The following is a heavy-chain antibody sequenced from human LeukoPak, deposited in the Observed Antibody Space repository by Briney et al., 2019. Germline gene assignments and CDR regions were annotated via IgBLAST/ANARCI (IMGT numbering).Heavy chain of an antibody. Sequence: SETLSLTCTVSGGSISGYYWSWIRQPPGKGLEWIGEINHSGSTNYNPSLKSRVTISVDTSKNQFSLKLSSVTAADTAVYYCARRARVGAPYNWLDPWGQGTLVTVSS. CDR2: INHSGST. J-gene: IGHJ5*02. D-gene: IGHD1-26*01. CDR1: GGSISGYY. CDR3: ARRARVGAPYNWLDP. V-gene: IGHV4-34*01.